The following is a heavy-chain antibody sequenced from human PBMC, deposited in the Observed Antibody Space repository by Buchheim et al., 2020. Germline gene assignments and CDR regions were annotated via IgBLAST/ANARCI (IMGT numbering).Heavy chain of an antibody. CDR3: ARDKRSSSWYPETYYFDY. V-gene: IGHV4-34*01. J-gene: IGHJ4*02. CDR1: GGSFSNYY. CDR2: INHSGST. D-gene: IGHD6-13*01. Sequence: QVQLQQWGAGLLKPSETLSLTCAVYGGSFSNYYWSWIRQPPGKGLEWIGEINHSGSTNYNPSLKSRVTISVDTSKNQFSLKLSSVTAADTAVYYCARDKRSSSWYPETYYFDYWGQGTL.